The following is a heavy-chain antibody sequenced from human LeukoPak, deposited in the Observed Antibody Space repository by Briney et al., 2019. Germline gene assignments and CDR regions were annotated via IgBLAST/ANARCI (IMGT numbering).Heavy chain of an antibody. D-gene: IGHD3-3*01. Sequence: SETLSLTCAVYGGSFSGYYWSWIRQPPGKGLEWIGEINHSGSTNYNPSLKSRVTISVDTSKNQFSLKLSSVTAADTAVYYCARKDDFWSGYPFDYWGQGTLVTVSS. CDR1: GGSFSGYY. V-gene: IGHV4-34*01. J-gene: IGHJ4*02. CDR3: ARKDDFWSGYPFDY. CDR2: INHSGST.